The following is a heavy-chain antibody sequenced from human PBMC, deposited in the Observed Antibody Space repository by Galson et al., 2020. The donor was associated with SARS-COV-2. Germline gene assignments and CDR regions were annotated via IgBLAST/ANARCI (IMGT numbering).Heavy chain of an antibody. CDR1: GFLLSTYD. Sequence: GESLKISCAASGFLLSTYDMYWVRQAPGKGLEWVAMISYDGHTEDYEDSVKGRFSISRDNAKKTLYLEMNSLRPEDTSVYYCAREKIMVRADQAPFFGCWGQGSLVTASS. D-gene: IGHD3-10*01. CDR3: AREKIMVRADQAPFFGC. CDR2: ISYDGHTE. V-gene: IGHV3-30*03. J-gene: IGHJ4*02.